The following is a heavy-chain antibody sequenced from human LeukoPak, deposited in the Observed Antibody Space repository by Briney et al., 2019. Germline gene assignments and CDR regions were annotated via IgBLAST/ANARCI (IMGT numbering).Heavy chain of an antibody. V-gene: IGHV3-23*01. CDR1: GLTFSSYA. D-gene: IGHD6-13*01. J-gene: IGHJ4*02. CDR2: ISGSGGST. CDR3: AKDRSLESSSWYGDY. Sequence: PGGSLRLSCAASGLTFSSYAMSWVRQAPGKGLEWVSAISGSGGSTYYADSVKGRFTISRDNSKNTLYLQMNSLRAEDTAVYYCAKDRSLESSSWYGDYWGQGTLVTVSS.